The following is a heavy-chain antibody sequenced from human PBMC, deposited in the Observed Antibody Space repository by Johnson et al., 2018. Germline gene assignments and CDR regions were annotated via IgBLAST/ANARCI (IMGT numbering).Heavy chain of an antibody. J-gene: IGHJ6*03. CDR3: AGGGSSGWNAEKGYYYYMDV. CDR2: ISSSSSYI. D-gene: IGHD6-19*01. CDR1: GFTFSSYS. V-gene: IGHV3-21*01. Sequence: VQLQESGGGLVKPGGSLRLSCAASGFTFSSYSMNWVRQAPGKGLEWVSSISSSSSYIYYADSVKGRFTISRDNAKNSLYLQMNSLRAEDTAVYYWAGGGSSGWNAEKGYYYYMDVWGKGATVTVSS.